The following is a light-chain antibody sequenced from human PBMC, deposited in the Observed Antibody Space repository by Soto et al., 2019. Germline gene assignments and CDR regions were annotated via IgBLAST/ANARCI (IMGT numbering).Light chain of an antibody. CDR3: QQYNSYLYT. J-gene: IGKJ2*01. CDR1: QSISSW. Sequence: DIQMTQSPSTLSASVGDRVTITCRASQSISSWLAWYQQKPGKAPKLMSYKASSLESGVPSRFSGSGSGTEFTLTISSLQPDDFATYYCQQYNSYLYTFGQGTQLEIK. CDR2: KAS. V-gene: IGKV1-5*03.